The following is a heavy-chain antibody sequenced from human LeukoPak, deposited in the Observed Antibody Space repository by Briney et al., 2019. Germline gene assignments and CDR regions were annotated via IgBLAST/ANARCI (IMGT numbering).Heavy chain of an antibody. D-gene: IGHD4-17*01. CDR2: IKPDGSEK. Sequence: GGSLRLSCAASGLTFSGSWMSWVRQAPGKRLEWVANIKPDGSEKHHADSVKGRFTISRDNAKNSLYLQMDILRAEDTAVYYCASTGEPYGDYVLVYWGQGTLVTVSS. CDR1: GLTFSGSW. CDR3: ASTGEPYGDYVLVY. J-gene: IGHJ4*02. V-gene: IGHV3-7*01.